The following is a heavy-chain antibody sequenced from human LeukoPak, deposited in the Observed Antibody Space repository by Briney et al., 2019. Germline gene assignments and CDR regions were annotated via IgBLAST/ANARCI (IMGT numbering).Heavy chain of an antibody. V-gene: IGHV3-48*01. CDR2: ISSSSSTI. J-gene: IGHJ3*02. Sequence: PGGSLRLSCAASGFTFSSYSMNWVRQAPGKGLEWVSYISSSSSTIYYADSVKGRFTISRDNAKNSLYLQMNSPRAEDTGVYYCARGLGSGRHAFDIWGQGTMVTVSS. D-gene: IGHD3-10*01. CDR1: GFTFSSYS. CDR3: ARGLGSGRHAFDI.